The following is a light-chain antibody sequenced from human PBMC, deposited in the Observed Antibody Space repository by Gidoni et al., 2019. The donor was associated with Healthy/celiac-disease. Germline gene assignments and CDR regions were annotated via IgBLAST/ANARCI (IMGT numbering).Light chain of an antibody. Sequence: DIQMTQSPSSLSASVGDRVTIPCQASQDISNYLNWYQQKPGKAPKLLIYDASNLETGVPSRFSGSGSVTDFTFTISSLQPEDIATYYCQQYDNLPRWTFXQXTKLEIK. CDR3: QQYDNLPRWT. J-gene: IGKJ2*02. CDR2: DAS. CDR1: QDISNY. V-gene: IGKV1-33*01.